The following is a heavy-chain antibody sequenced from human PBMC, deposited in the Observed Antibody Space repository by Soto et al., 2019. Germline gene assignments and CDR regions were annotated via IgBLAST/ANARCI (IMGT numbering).Heavy chain of an antibody. D-gene: IGHD3-10*01. J-gene: IGHJ6*04. CDR3: AYYGSGADYYYYGMDV. V-gene: IGHV3-23*01. CDR1: AFTFSSYA. CDR2: ISGSGGST. Sequence: PGGSMRLSCAASAFTFSSYAMSWVRQAPGKGLEWVSAISGSGGSTYYADSVKGRFIISRDNSKNTRYLQMNSRRAEDTAVYYCAYYGSGADYYYYGMDVWITGTRVRVAS.